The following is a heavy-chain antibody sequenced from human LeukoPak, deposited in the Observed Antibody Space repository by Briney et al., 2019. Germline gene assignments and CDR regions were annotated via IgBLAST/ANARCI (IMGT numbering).Heavy chain of an antibody. CDR1: GYTFTSYG. J-gene: IGHJ4*02. CDR2: ISAYNGNT. D-gene: IGHD6-13*01. CDR3: ARGSSFIAAAGTDY. V-gene: IGHV1-18*01. Sequence: GASVKVSCTASGYTFTSYGISWVRQAPGQGLEWMGWISAYNGNTNYAQKLQGRVTMTTDTSTSTAYMELRSLRSDDTAVYYCARGSSFIAAAGTDYWGQGTLVTVSS.